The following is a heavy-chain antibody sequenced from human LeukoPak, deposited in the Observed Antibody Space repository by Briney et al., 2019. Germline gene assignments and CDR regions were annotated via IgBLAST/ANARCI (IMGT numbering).Heavy chain of an antibody. Sequence: GGSLRLSCAASGFTFSIYGMNWVRQAPGKGLEWISYISGNSDYIHQAGSVKGRFFISRDNAQDSLYLQMNSLRAEDTAVYYCAISANGGNSFWNYWGQGTLVTVSS. J-gene: IGHJ4*02. CDR1: GFTFSIYG. CDR2: ISGNSDYI. D-gene: IGHD4-23*01. V-gene: IGHV3-21*05. CDR3: AISANGGNSFWNY.